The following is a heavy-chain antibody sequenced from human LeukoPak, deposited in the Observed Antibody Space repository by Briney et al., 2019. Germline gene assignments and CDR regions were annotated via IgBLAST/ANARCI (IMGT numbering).Heavy chain of an antibody. CDR2: ISGSGTST. CDR3: ARAGHCTNGICYTADFDY. Sequence: GGSLRLSCAASGFTFSSYAMSWVRQAPGKGLEWVSGISGSGTSTYYADSVKGRFTISRDNSKNTLYLQMNSLRAEDTAVYYCARAGHCTNGICYTADFDYWGQGTLVTVSS. J-gene: IGHJ4*02. V-gene: IGHV3-23*01. D-gene: IGHD2-8*01. CDR1: GFTFSSYA.